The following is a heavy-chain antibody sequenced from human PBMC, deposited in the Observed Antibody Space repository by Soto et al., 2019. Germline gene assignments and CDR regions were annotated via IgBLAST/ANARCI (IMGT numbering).Heavy chain of an antibody. Sequence: WASVKVSCKAAGYTFTGYYMHWVRQAPGQGLEWMGWINPNSGGTNYAQKFQGWVTMTRDTSISTAYMELSRLRSDDTAVYYCARLNGSGSYWGAFDIWGQGTMVTVSS. J-gene: IGHJ3*02. D-gene: IGHD3-10*01. CDR3: ARLNGSGSYWGAFDI. CDR2: INPNSGGT. CDR1: GYTFTGYY. V-gene: IGHV1-2*04.